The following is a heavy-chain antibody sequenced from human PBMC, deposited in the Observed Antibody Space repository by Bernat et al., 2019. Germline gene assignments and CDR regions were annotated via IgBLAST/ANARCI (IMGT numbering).Heavy chain of an antibody. J-gene: IGHJ6*02. Sequence: EVQLVESGGGLVQPGGSLRLSCAASGFTVSSNYMSWVRQAPGKGLEWVSVIYSGGSTYYADSVKGRFTISRDNSKNTLYLQMNSLRAEDTAVYYCARSGPPYQLPNYYYYYYGMDVWGQGTTVTVSS. CDR1: GFTVSSNY. D-gene: IGHD2-2*01. CDR2: IYSGGST. CDR3: ARSGPPYQLPNYYYYYYGMDV. V-gene: IGHV3-66*01.